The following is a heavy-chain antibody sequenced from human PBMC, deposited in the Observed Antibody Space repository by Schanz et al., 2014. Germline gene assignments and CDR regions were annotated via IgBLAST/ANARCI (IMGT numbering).Heavy chain of an antibody. CDR1: GYTFVSYS. D-gene: IGHD3-10*01. CDR2: INPSGGGT. CDR3: ARAKRFGDMDV. J-gene: IGHJ6*02. V-gene: IGHV1-46*01. Sequence: QVQLVQSGAEVKKPGASVKVSCKASGYTFVSYSMHWVRQAPGQGLEWMGIINPSGGGTSYALRFQGRVTLTTDTSTSTAYMELTSLRFDDTAVYYCARAKRFGDMDVWGQGTVVTVSS.